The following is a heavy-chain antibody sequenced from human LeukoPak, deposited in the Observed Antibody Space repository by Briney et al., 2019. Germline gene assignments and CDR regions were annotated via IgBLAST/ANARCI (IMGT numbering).Heavy chain of an antibody. V-gene: IGHV1-18*01. CDR2: ISAYMGNT. CDR3: ATGRQIMTTWHRGEYFQH. J-gene: IGHJ1*01. CDR1: GYTFTSDG. Sequence: RASVKVSCTASGYTFTSDGFSWVRQASGQGLEWMGWISAYMGNTDYVQKLQGRVTMTTDTSTSTGYRELRSLRSDDTAVYYCATGRQIMTTWHRGEYFQHWGQGTLVTVSS. D-gene: IGHD4-17*01.